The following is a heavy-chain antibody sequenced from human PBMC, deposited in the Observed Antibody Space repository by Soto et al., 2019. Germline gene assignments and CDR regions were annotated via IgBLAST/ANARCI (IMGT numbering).Heavy chain of an antibody. V-gene: IGHV4-30-4*01. J-gene: IGHJ5*02. D-gene: IGHD4-4*01. CDR3: ATQFRTNWFDP. CDR2: IYYSGST. CDR1: GGSISSGDYY. Sequence: SETLSLTCTVSGGSISSGDYYWSWIRQPPGKGLEWIGYIYYSGSTYYNPSLKSRVTISVDTSKNQFSLKLSSVTAADTAVYYCATQFRTNWFDPWGQGPLVTVSS.